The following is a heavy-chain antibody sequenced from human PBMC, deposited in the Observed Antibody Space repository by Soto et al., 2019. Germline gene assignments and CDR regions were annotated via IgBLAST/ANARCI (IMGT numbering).Heavy chain of an antibody. V-gene: IGHV3-30*18. D-gene: IGHD4-17*01. Sequence: PGGSLRLSCAASGFTFSSYGMHWVRQAPGKGLEWVAVISYDGSNKYYADSVKGRFTISRDNSKNTLYLQMNSLRAEDTAVYYCAKDLGDYGMDVWGQGTTVTVSS. J-gene: IGHJ6*02. CDR2: ISYDGSNK. CDR1: GFTFSSYG. CDR3: AKDLGDYGMDV.